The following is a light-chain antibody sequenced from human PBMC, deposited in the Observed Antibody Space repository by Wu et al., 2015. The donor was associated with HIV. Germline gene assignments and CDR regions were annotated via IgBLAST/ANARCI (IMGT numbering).Light chain of an antibody. J-gene: IGKJ4*01. CDR3: QQSYSFPLT. CDR1: QTISSY. CDR2: AAS. Sequence: DIQMTQSPSSLSASVGDRVTITCRASQTISSYLNWYQQKPGKAPKLLIYAASSLQGGVPSRFSGSGSGTDFTLTITSLQPEDFATYYCQQSYSFPLTFGRGTKVEIK. V-gene: IGKV1-39*01.